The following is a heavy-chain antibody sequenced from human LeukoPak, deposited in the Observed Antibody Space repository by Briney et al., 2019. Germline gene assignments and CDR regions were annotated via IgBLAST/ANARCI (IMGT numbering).Heavy chain of an antibody. J-gene: IGHJ6*03. Sequence: GGSLRLSCAASGFTFSSYSMNWVRQAPGKGLEWVSSISSSSSYIYYADSVKGRFTISRDNAKNSLYLQMNSLRAEDTAVYYCATLSSGWYFYYYMDVWGKGTTVTISS. D-gene: IGHD6-19*01. CDR2: ISSSSSYI. CDR1: GFTFSSYS. V-gene: IGHV3-21*01. CDR3: ATLSSGWYFYYYMDV.